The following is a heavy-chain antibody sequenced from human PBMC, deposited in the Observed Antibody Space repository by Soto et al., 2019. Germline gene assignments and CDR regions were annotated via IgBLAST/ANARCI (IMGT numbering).Heavy chain of an antibody. Sequence: GGSLRLSCADSGFTFRSYNMNWVRQAPGKGLEWVSSISSSGNIIYYADSVKGRFTISRDNAKHSLYLQMNSLRAEDTAFYYCARSTTVVTADFDYWGQGTLVTVSS. CDR2: ISSSGNII. J-gene: IGHJ4*02. D-gene: IGHD2-21*02. CDR3: ARSTTVVTADFDY. V-gene: IGHV3-21*01. CDR1: GFTFRSYN.